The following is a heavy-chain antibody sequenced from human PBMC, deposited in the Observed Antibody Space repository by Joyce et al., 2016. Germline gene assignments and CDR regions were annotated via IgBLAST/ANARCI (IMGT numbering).Heavy chain of an antibody. Sequence: EVQLVESGGGLVQPGGSLRLSCVASGFTFSGYSMNWVRQAPGKGLEWISYIDRSSTTIYYADSVKGRFTISRDNVKNSVYLQMNSLRADDTAVYFCARDPDCDGGNCYSDFDYWGQGTLVTVSS. CDR2: IDRSSTTI. D-gene: IGHD2-15*01. J-gene: IGHJ4*02. CDR1: GFTFSGYS. CDR3: ARDPDCDGGNCYSDFDY. V-gene: IGHV3-48*01.